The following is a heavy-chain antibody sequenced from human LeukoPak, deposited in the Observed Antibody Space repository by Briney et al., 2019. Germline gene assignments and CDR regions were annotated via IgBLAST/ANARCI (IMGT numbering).Heavy chain of an antibody. J-gene: IGHJ4*02. V-gene: IGHV1-3*01. CDR2: ITVASGNT. CDR1: GYTFITSS. Sequence: ASVKVSCKTLGYTFITSSIHWVRQAPGQRLEWLGWITVASGNTRYSENLQGRVTLTRDTSANTAYMELRNLKFEDTAVYYCVGGSLGYWGQGTLVTVSP. CDR3: VGGSLGY.